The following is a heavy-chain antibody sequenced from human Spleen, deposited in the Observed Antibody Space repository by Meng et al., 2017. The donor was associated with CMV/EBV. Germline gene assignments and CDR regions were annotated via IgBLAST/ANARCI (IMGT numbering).Heavy chain of an antibody. Sequence: SETLSLTCTVSGGSISSSSYYWGWIRQPPGKGLEWIGSIYYSGSTYYNPSLKSRVTISVDTSKNQFSLKLSSVTAADTAVYYCARGGVVPAAIGHYYYYGMDVWGQGTTVTVSS. D-gene: IGHD2-2*01. CDR1: GGSISSSSYY. CDR2: IYYSGST. V-gene: IGHV4-39*07. J-gene: IGHJ6*02. CDR3: ARGGVVPAAIGHYYYYGMDV.